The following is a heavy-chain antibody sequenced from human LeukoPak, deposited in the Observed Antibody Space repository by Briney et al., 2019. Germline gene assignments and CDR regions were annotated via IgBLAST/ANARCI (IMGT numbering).Heavy chain of an antibody. J-gene: IGHJ4*02. CDR1: GFTFSSYA. V-gene: IGHV3-23*01. CDR3: ARDQERYSYGHGFDY. D-gene: IGHD5-18*01. Sequence: PGGSLRLSCAASGFTFSSYAMSWVRQAPGRGLEWVSAISGSGGSTYYADSVKGRFTISRDNAKSSLYLQMNSLRDEDTAVYYCARDQERYSYGHGFDYWGQGTLVTVSS. CDR2: ISGSGGST.